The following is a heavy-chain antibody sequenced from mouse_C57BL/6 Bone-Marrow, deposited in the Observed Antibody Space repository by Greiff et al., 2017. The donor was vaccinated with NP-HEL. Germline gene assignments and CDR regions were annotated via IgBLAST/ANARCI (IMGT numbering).Heavy chain of an antibody. CDR2: IYPGSGNT. J-gene: IGHJ2*01. V-gene: IGHV1-66*01. CDR3: GGMGPGY. CDR1: GYSFTSYY. Sequence: VQLQQPGPELVKPGASVKMSCKASGYSFTSYYIHWVKQRPGQGLEWIGWIYPGSGNTKYNEKFKGKATLTADTSSSTAYMQLSSLTSEDSAVYYCGGMGPGYWGQGTTLTVSS.